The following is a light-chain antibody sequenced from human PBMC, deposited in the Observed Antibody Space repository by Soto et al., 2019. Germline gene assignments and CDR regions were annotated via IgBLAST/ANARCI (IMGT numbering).Light chain of an antibody. Sequence: QSALTQPASVSGSPGQSITISCTGTSSDVAAYNYVSWYQQHQGKAPKLMVYDVSNRPSGVSNRFSGSKSGNTASLTISGLQAEDEADYYCSSYTSGGNYVFGTGTQLTVL. CDR3: SSYTSGGNYV. J-gene: IGLJ1*01. CDR2: DVS. V-gene: IGLV2-14*03. CDR1: SSDVAAYNY.